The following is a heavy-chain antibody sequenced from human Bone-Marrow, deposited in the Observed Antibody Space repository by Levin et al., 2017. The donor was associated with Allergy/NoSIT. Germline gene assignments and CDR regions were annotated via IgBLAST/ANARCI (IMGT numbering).Heavy chain of an antibody. CDR3: ARLPDYGNRNFDY. V-gene: IGHV1-69*02. J-gene: IGHJ4*02. CDR2: IIVLPAIV. Sequence: SVKVSCKSSGGTFSGHTISWVRQAPGQGLEWMGRIIVLPAIVNYAQKFQGRVRITADTSVTTVSMELSSLTSEDTAVYYCARLPDYGNRNFDYWGQGTLVTVSS. D-gene: IGHD4-17*01. CDR1: GGTFSGHT.